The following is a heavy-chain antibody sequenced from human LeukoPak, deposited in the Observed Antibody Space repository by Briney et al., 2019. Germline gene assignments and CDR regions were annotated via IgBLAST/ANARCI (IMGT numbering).Heavy chain of an antibody. V-gene: IGHV3-53*01. D-gene: IGHD4/OR15-4a*01. Sequence: GGSLRLSCAASGFSISSTYMTWVRQAPGKGLEWVSIFYRGDDRHYADSVKGRFTISRDDSKNTLYLQMNSLRAEDTAVYYCARRAGAYSHPYDYWGQGTLVTVSS. CDR3: ARRAGAYSHPYDY. J-gene: IGHJ4*02. CDR2: FYRGDDR. CDR1: GFSISSTY.